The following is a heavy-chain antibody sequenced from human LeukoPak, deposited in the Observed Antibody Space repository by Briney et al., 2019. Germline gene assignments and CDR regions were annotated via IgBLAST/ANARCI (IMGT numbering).Heavy chain of an antibody. D-gene: IGHD4-17*01. CDR1: GFTFSSYG. CDR2: IRYDESNK. Sequence: GGSLRLSCAASGFTFSSYGMHWVRQAPGEGLEWVSFIRYDESNKYYADSVRGRFTTSRDNSKNTLYLQMNSLRAEDTAVYYCARATITLTTVTNHDYWGQGTLVTVSS. CDR3: ARATITLTTVTNHDY. V-gene: IGHV3-30*02. J-gene: IGHJ4*02.